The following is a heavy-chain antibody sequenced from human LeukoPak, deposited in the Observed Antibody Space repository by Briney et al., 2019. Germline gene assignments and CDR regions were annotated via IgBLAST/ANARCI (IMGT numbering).Heavy chain of an antibody. D-gene: IGHD5-24*01. CDR1: GGSISSGGYY. V-gene: IGHV4-30-2*01. J-gene: IGHJ4*02. Sequence: SQTLSLTCTVSGGSISSGGYYWSWIRQPPGKGLQWIGYIYHSGSTYYNPSLKSRVTISVDRSKNQFSLKLSSVTAADTAVYYCARHRPLTRWLQLYGLWAFDYWGQGTLVTVSS. CDR2: IYHSGST. CDR3: ARHRPLTRWLQLYGLWAFDY.